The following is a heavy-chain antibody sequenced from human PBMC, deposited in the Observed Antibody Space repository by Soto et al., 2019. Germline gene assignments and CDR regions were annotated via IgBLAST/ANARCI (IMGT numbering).Heavy chain of an antibody. Sequence: PSETLSLTCTVSGASINGGGYYWSWIRQLPGKGLEWIGYIYFSGNTYYNPSLESRVTISLDTSQNQFSLKLTSVTAADTAVYYCASGHAWQVLLAYRGQATHVTRSS. J-gene: IGHJ4*02. CDR2: IYFSGNT. V-gene: IGHV4-31*03. CDR1: GASINGGGYY. CDR3: ASGHAWQVLLAY. D-gene: IGHD3-10*01.